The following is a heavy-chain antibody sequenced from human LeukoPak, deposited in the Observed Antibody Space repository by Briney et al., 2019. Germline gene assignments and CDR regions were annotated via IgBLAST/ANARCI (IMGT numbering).Heavy chain of an antibody. CDR3: ARTPRAFDI. J-gene: IGHJ3*02. CDR2: INHSGST. V-gene: IGHV4-34*01. CDR1: GGSFSGYY. Sequence: SETLSLTCAVYGGSFSGYYWSWIRQPPGKGLEWIGEINHSGSTDYNPSLKSRVTISVDTSKNQFSLKLSSVTAADTAVYYCARTPRAFDIWGQGTMVTVSS.